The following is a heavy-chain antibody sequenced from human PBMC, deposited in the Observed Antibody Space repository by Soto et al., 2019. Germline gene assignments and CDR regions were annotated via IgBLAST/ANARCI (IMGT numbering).Heavy chain of an antibody. CDR3: GRGGGGGVDD. D-gene: IGHD1-26*01. V-gene: IGHV4-31*03. CDR1: GASISSGSYY. J-gene: IGHJ4*02. Sequence: QVQLQESGPGLVKPSQTLSVTCTVSGASISSGSYYWNWIRHHPGKGLEWIGYIYHSGSTNYNPSPKSRVTISGDPFRTRFSLKLSSVTPADRAVFFWGRGGGGGVDDWGQGTLVTVSS. CDR2: IYHSGST.